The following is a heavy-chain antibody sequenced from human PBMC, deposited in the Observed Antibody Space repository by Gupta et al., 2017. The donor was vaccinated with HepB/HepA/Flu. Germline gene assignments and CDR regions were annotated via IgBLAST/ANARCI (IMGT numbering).Heavy chain of an antibody. J-gene: IGHJ4*02. CDR2: ITAYNGDT. V-gene: IGHV1-18*01. CDR1: GFTFDRYG. CDR3: ARESEGFDY. Sequence: QVQLVQSGAEVKRPGASVKVSCKTSGFTFDRYGVAWVRQATGQGLEWMGWITAYNGDTSSAQNFQGRVTMTIDTYTSTAYMELSSLTSDDTALYYCARESEGFDYWGQGTLVTVSS.